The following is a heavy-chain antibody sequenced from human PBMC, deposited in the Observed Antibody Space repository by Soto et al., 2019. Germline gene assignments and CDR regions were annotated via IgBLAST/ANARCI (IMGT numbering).Heavy chain of an antibody. Sequence: EVQLLESGGGLVQPGGSLRLSCAASGFTFSNYAMSWVRQAPGKGLEWVSGISASGASTYHADSVKGRFSISRDKSKTTVYLQMNRLRAEDTAVYYCVKSRRETAAGRFDYWGQGTLAIVSS. J-gene: IGHJ4*02. D-gene: IGHD6-13*01. CDR1: GFTFSNYA. CDR2: ISASGAST. V-gene: IGHV3-23*01. CDR3: VKSRRETAAGRFDY.